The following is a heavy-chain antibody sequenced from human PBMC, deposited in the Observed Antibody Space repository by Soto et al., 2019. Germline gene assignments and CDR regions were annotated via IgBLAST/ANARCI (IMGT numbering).Heavy chain of an antibody. CDR3: AREGTRGGFLNWFDP. CDR1: AFTFKNHW. V-gene: IGHV3-74*01. J-gene: IGHJ5*02. Sequence: GGSLRLSCAASAFTFKNHWMHWVRQVPGKGPVWVSRINGDGSFTSYADAVKGRFTISRDNAKNTLSLQMNSLRAEDTAVYYCAREGTRGGFLNWFDPWGQGTLVAVSS. D-gene: IGHD3-10*01. CDR2: INGDGSFT.